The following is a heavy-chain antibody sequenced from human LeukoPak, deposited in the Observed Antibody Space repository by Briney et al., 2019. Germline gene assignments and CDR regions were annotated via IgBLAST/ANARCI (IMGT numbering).Heavy chain of an antibody. V-gene: IGHV3-53*01. Sequence: GGSLRLSCAASGFTVSSNYMNWVRQAPGKGLEWVSVIYSGGSTYYGDSVKGRFTISRDNSKNTLSLQMNSLRVVDTAVYYCARESGGTSIDYWGQGTLVTVSS. J-gene: IGHJ4*02. CDR2: IYSGGST. D-gene: IGHD2-15*01. CDR1: GFTVSSNY. CDR3: ARESGGTSIDY.